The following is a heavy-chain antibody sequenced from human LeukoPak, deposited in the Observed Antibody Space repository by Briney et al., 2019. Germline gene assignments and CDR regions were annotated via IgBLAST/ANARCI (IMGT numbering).Heavy chain of an antibody. CDR2: MCGTAGCT. J-gene: IGHJ5*01. D-gene: IGHD3-22*01. CDR1: GYYIGSGFY. Sequence: PSETLSLTCSVSGYYIGSGFYWGWIRQAPGKGLEWVASMCGTAGCTFYPDSVKGRFTISRDNSKNVLYLRMNSLTAEDTAIYYCAKDRPNFHENSGHYYRRDGDSWGQGTLVTVSS. V-gene: IGHV3-23*01. CDR3: AKDRPNFHENSGHYYRRDGDS.